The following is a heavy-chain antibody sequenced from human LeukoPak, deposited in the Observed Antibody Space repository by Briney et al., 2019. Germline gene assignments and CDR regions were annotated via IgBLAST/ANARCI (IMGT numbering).Heavy chain of an antibody. CDR1: GFTFSDYY. V-gene: IGHV3-11*04. Sequence: GGSLRLSCAASGFTFSDYYMSWIRQAPGKGLEWVSYISSSGSTIYYADSVKGRFTISRDNAKNSLYLQMNSLRAEDTAVYYCATIIVVVPAADYWGQGTLVTVSS. CDR3: ATIIVVVPAADY. J-gene: IGHJ4*02. CDR2: ISSSGSTI. D-gene: IGHD2-2*01.